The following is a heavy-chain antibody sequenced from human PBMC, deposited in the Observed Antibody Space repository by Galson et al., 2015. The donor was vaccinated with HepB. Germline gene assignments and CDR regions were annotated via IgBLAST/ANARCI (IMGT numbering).Heavy chain of an antibody. D-gene: IGHD6-13*01. CDR2: ISYDGSNK. V-gene: IGHV3-30*04. CDR1: GFTFSSYA. CDR3: ARATTTRGAYSSSWYEVYWFDP. Sequence: SLRLSCAASGFTFSSYAMHWVRRAPGKGLEWVAVISYDGSNKYYADSVKGRFTISRDNSKNTLYLQMNSLRAEDTAVYYCARATTTRGAYSSSWYEVYWFDPWGQGTLVTVSS. J-gene: IGHJ5*02.